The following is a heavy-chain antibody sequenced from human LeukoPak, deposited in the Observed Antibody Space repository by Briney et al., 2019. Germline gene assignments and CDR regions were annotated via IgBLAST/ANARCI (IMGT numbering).Heavy chain of an antibody. CDR3: ARGNYGDFKLTY. V-gene: IGHV1-69*04. J-gene: IGHJ4*02. Sequence: ASVKGSCKASGGTFSSYAISWVRQAPGQGLEWMGRIIPILGIANYAQKFQGRVTITADKSTSTAYMELSSLRSEDTAVYYCARGNYGDFKLTYWGQGTLVTVSS. CDR1: GGTFSSYA. CDR2: IIPILGIA. D-gene: IGHD4-17*01.